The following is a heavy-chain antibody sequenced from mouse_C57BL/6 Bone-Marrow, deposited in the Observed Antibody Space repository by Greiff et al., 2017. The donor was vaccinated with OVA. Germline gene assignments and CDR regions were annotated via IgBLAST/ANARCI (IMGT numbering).Heavy chain of an antibody. Sequence: VKLVESGPGLVAPSQRLSITCTVSGFSLTSYAISWVRQPPGKGLEWLGVIWTGGGTNYNSALKSRLSISKDNSKSQVFLKMNSLQTDDTARYYCASSPLLWYPTWFAYWGQGTLVTVSA. CDR2: IWTGGGT. CDR1: GFSLTSYA. V-gene: IGHV2-9-1*01. CDR3: ASSPLLWYPTWFAY. J-gene: IGHJ3*01. D-gene: IGHD2-10*01.